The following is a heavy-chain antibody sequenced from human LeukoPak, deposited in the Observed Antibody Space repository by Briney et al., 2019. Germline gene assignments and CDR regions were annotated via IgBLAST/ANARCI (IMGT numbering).Heavy chain of an antibody. CDR1: GFTFSSYA. V-gene: IGHV3-23*01. Sequence: AGGSLRLSCAASGFTFSSYAMSWVRQAPGKGLEWVSGISGSGVSTYYADSVKGRFTISRDNANNSLYLQMNSLRAEDTAVYYCAELGITMIGGVWGKGTTVTISS. D-gene: IGHD3-10*02. CDR2: ISGSGVST. J-gene: IGHJ6*04. CDR3: AELGITMIGGV.